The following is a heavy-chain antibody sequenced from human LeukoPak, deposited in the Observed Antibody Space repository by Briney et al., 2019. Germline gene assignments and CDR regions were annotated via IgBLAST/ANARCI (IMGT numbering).Heavy chain of an antibody. Sequence: GGSLRLSCAASGFTFSSYAMTWVRLAPGKGLDWVSAIGGRGSVTYYADSVKGRFTISRDNSKNTLYLQMNSLRVEDTALYFCAKRGYDSSTWHGLDYWGREPWSPSRQ. CDR2: IGGRGSVT. J-gene: IGHJ4*02. V-gene: IGHV3-23*01. D-gene: IGHD6-13*01. CDR3: AKRGYDSSTWHGLDY. CDR1: GFTFSSYA.